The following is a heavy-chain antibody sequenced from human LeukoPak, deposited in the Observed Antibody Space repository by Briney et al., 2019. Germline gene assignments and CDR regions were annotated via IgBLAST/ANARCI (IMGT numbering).Heavy chain of an antibody. CDR2: IYSGGST. CDR1: GFTVSSNY. V-gene: IGHV3-53*01. D-gene: IGHD5-18*01. CDR3: ASLDTAAIRTGGY. Sequence: GGSLRLSRAASGFTVSSNYMSWVRQAPGKGLEWVSVIYSGGSTYYADSVKGRFTISRDSARNSLYLQMSSLKADDTAVYYCASLDTAAIRTGGYWGQGTLVTVSS. J-gene: IGHJ4*02.